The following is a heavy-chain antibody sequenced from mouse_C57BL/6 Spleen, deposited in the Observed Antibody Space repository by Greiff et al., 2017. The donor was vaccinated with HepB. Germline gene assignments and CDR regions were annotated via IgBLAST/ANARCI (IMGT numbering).Heavy chain of an antibody. D-gene: IGHD2-5*01. CDR3: ASYYSNWAMDY. CDR2: IYPRSGNT. V-gene: IGHV1-81*01. J-gene: IGHJ4*01. CDR1: GYTFTSYG. Sequence: VHLVESGAELARPGASVKLSCKASGYTFTSYGISWVKQRTGQGLEWIGEIYPRSGNTYYNEKFKGKATLTADKSSSTAYMELRSLTSEDSAVYFCASYYSNWAMDYWGQGTSVTVSS.